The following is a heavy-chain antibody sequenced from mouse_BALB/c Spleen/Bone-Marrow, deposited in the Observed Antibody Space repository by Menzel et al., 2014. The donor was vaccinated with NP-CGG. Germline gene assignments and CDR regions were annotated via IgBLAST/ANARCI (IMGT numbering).Heavy chain of an antibody. CDR3: ARYDYGVYFDY. Sequence: EVQLQQSGAEVVKPGASVKLSCTASGFNIKDTYMHWVKQRPEQGLEWIGRIDPANGNTKYDPKFQGKTTITADTSSNTAYLQLSSLTSEDTAVYYCARYDYGVYFDYWGQGTTLPVSS. V-gene: IGHV14-3*02. D-gene: IGHD2-4*01. CDR2: IDPANGNT. CDR1: GFNIKDTY. J-gene: IGHJ2*01.